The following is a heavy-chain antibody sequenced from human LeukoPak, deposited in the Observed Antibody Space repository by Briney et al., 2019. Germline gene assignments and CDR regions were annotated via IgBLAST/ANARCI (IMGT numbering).Heavy chain of an antibody. V-gene: IGHV1-69*05. D-gene: IGHD6-13*01. CDR1: GGTFSSYA. CDR2: IIPIFGTA. J-gene: IGHJ4*02. CDR3: ARVEVAAAGPSWPPIDY. Sequence: SVKVSCKASGGTFSSYAISWVRQAPGQGLEWMGRIIPIFGTANYALKFQGRVTITTDESTSTAYMELSSLRSEDTAVYYCARVEVAAAGPSWPPIDYWGQGTLVTVSS.